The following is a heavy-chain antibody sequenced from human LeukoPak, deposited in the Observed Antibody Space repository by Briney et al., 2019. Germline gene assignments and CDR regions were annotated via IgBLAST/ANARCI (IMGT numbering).Heavy chain of an antibody. Sequence: GGSLRLSCTASGFTISSNWMSWVRQAPGRGLEWVANIKQDGGEKYYVDSVKGRFTISRDNAKNPLYLQMNSLRAEDTAIYYCARGGFGVVTHFDYWGQGTLVTVSS. V-gene: IGHV3-7*01. J-gene: IGHJ4*02. D-gene: IGHD3-3*01. CDR1: GFTISSNW. CDR2: IKQDGGEK. CDR3: ARGGFGVVTHFDY.